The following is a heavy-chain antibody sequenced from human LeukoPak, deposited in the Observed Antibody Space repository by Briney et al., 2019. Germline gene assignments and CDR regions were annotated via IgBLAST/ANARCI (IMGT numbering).Heavy chain of an antibody. CDR1: GYTFTNYG. CDR2: ISAYNGNT. D-gene: IGHD5-12*01. V-gene: IGHV1-18*01. CDR3: ARARVATNPYWYFDL. Sequence: ASVKVSCKASGYTFTNYGISWVRQAPGQGLEWMGWISAYNGNTNYAQKLQGRVTMTTDTSTRTAYMELRSLTSDDPAVYYCARARVATNPYWYFDLWGRGTLVTVSS. J-gene: IGHJ2*01.